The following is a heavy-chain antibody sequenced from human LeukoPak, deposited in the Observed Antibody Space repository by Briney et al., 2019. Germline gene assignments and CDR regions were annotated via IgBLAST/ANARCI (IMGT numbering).Heavy chain of an antibody. CDR1: GGSISSGGYY. CDR2: IYHSGST. Sequence: SETLSLTCTVSGGSISSGGYYWSWIRQPPGKGLEWIGYIYHSGSTYYNPSLKSRVTISVDRSKNQFSLKLSSVTAADTAVYYCARGEKHMVRGVIGYYYYYMDVWGKGTTVTVSS. D-gene: IGHD3-10*01. CDR3: ARGEKHMVRGVIGYYYYYMDV. J-gene: IGHJ6*03. V-gene: IGHV4-30-2*01.